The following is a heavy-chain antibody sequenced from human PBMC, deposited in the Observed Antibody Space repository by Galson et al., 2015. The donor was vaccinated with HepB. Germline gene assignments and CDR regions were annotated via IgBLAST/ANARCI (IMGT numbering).Heavy chain of an antibody. J-gene: IGHJ6*02. Sequence: SGAEVKKPGESLRISCKGSGYSFTSYWISWVRQMPGKGLEWMGRIDPSDSYTNYSPSFQGHVTISADKSISTAYLQWSSLKASDTAMYYCARHYYYDSSGYYSGGMDVWGQGTTVTVSS. V-gene: IGHV5-10-1*01. D-gene: IGHD3-22*01. CDR1: GYSFTSYW. CDR2: IDPSDSYT. CDR3: ARHYYYDSSGYYSGGMDV.